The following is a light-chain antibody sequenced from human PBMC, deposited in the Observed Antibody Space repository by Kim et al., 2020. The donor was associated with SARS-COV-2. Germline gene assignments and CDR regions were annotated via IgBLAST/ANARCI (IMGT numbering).Light chain of an antibody. J-gene: IGKJ1*01. CDR3: QQYGSSPDT. CDR1: QTVTSNY. V-gene: IGKV3-20*01. Sequence: SPGERATLSCRASQTVTSNYLARYQQKPGQAPRLLIYGASSRATGISDRFSGSGSGTDFTLTISRLEPEDFAVYYCQQYGSSPDTLGQGTKMDIK. CDR2: GAS.